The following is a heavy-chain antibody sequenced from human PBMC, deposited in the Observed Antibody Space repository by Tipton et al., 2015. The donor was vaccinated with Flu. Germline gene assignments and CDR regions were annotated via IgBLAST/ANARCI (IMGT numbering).Heavy chain of an antibody. CDR3: AKDMSVIVVVTAHAFDI. CDR1: GFTFSSYA. J-gene: IGHJ3*02. Sequence: SLRLSCAASGFTFSSYAMSWVRQAPGKGLEWVSAISGSGGSTYYADSVKGRFTISRDNSKNTLYLQMNSLRAEDTAVYYCAKDMSVIVVVTAHAFDIWGQGTMVTVSS. V-gene: IGHV3-23*01. CDR2: ISGSGGST. D-gene: IGHD2-21*02.